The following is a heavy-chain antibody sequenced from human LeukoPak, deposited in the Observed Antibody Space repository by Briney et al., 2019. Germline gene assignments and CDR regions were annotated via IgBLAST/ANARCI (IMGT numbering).Heavy chain of an antibody. V-gene: IGHV4-4*07. CDR2: IYTSGST. J-gene: IGHJ3*02. CDR3: ARPYCSGGSCYSDAFDI. Sequence: SETLSLTCTVSGGSISHYYWNWIRQPAGKGLEWTGRIYTSGSTNYNPSLKSRVTMSLDTSKNQFSLKLSSVTAADTAVYYCARPYCSGGSCYSDAFDIWGQGTMVTVSS. D-gene: IGHD2-15*01. CDR1: GGSISHYY.